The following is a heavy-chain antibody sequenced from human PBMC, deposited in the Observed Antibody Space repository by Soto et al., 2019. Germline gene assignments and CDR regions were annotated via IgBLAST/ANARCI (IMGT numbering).Heavy chain of an antibody. CDR2: IKFDGSNK. CDR3: PRHSSDRSGHAVSHSLDS. J-gene: IGHJ4*02. V-gene: IGHV3-7*01. CDR1: GFTCSSYW. D-gene: IGHD3-10*01. Sequence: GGSLRLSCAASGFTCSSYWMHWIRQVPGKGLVWVARIKFDGSNKQYVDSAKGRFTISRDNADNSLYLQMNSLRVEDTALYYCPRHSSDRSGHAVSHSLDSWGKETVDTFSS.